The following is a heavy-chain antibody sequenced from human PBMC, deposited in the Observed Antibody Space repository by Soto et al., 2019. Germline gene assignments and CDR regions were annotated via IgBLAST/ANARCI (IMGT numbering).Heavy chain of an antibody. CDR1: GGTFSSYA. V-gene: IGHV1-69*12. CDR3: ARVVTVVKSFHYWYFDL. J-gene: IGHJ2*01. Sequence: QVQLVQSGAEVKKPGSSVKVSCKASGGTFSSYAITWVRQAPGQGLEWMGGIIPIFGTANYAQTFQGIVTITAEESTSTAYVELSSLRSEDTAVYYCARVVTVVKSFHYWYFDLWGRGTLVTVSS. D-gene: IGHD3-16*02. CDR2: IIPIFGTA.